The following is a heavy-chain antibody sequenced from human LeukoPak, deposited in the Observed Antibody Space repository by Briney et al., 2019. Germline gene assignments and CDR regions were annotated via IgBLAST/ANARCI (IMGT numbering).Heavy chain of an antibody. D-gene: IGHD2-15*01. Sequence: PSETLSLTCTVSGGSTSSYYWSWIRQPAGKGLEWIGRIYTSGSTNYNPSLNSRVTISVDKSKNYFSLKLSSVTAADTALYYCARDWQYCSVGSCSYYFDSWGRGALVTVSS. CDR1: GGSTSSYY. CDR2: IYTSGST. V-gene: IGHV4-4*07. CDR3: ARDWQYCSVGSCSYYFDS. J-gene: IGHJ4*02.